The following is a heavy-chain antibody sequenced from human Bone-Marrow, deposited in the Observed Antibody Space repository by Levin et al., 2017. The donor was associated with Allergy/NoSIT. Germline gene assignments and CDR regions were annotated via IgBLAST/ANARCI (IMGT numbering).Heavy chain of an antibody. CDR3: ALARGVVDY. Sequence: SQTLSLTCIVSGDSIRTFSWNWIRQSPGKGLEWIGYVRYNGDTAYNSSPQSRVTISVDMSKNHFSLELRSVTAADTAVYYCALARGVVDYWCQGTLVAVSS. V-gene: IGHV4-59*08. CDR2: VRYNGDT. J-gene: IGHJ4*02. CDR1: GDSIRTFS. D-gene: IGHD3-10*01.